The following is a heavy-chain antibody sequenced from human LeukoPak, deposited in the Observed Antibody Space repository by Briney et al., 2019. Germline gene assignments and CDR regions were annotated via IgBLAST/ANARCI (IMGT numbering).Heavy chain of an antibody. D-gene: IGHD1-26*01. V-gene: IGHV4-61*02. CDR3: ARDQLYSGSYQNWFDP. CDR2: IYTSGST. J-gene: IGHJ5*02. CDR1: GGSISSGSYY. Sequence: SETLSLTCTVSGGSISSGSYYWSWIRQPAGKGLEWIGRIYTSGSTNYNPSLKSRVTISVDTSKNQFSLKLSSVTAADTAVYYCARDQLYSGSYQNWFDPWGQGTLVTVSS.